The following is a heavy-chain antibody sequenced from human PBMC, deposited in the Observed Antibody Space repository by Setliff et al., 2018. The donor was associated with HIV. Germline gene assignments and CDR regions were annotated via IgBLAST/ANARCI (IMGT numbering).Heavy chain of an antibody. V-gene: IGHV3-21*01. D-gene: IGHD2-8*01. Sequence: LRLSCAASGFTFSSYGMNWVRQAPGKGLEWVSSISDSSSYIYYADSVKGRFTISRDNARNSLHLQMNSLRAEDTAVYYCARDGIDHNGYLDAFDIWAKGQWSPSPQ. J-gene: IGHJ3*02. CDR3: ARDGIDHNGYLDAFDI. CDR2: ISDSSSYI. CDR1: GFTFSSYG.